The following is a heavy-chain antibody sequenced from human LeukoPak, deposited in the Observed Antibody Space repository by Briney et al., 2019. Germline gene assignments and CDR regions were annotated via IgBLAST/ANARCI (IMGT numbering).Heavy chain of an antibody. CDR2: IKSKSDGGTI. Sequence: AGGSLRLSCVGSGFTISDAWMSWVRQAAGKGLEWVGRIKSKSDGGTIDYAAAVKGRFTISRDDSRNTLYLQMNSLKTEDTAVYYCTTRRQDGWWGQGTLVTVS. CDR1: GFTISDAW. D-gene: IGHD2-15*01. J-gene: IGHJ4*02. CDR3: TTRRQDGW. V-gene: IGHV3-15*01.